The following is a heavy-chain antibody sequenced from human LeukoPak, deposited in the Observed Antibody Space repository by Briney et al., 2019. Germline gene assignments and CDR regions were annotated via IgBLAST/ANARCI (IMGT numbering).Heavy chain of an antibody. CDR1: GFTFSSYA. CDR3: AKDRSIAARPWGAIDY. V-gene: IGHV3-30*02. D-gene: IGHD6-6*01. Sequence: GGSLRLSCAVSGFTFSSYAMSWVRQAPGKGLEWVAVIWYGGSNKYYADSVKGRFTISRDNSKNTLYLQMNSLRAEDTAVYYCAKDRSIAARPWGAIDYWGQGTLVTVSS. CDR2: IWYGGSNK. J-gene: IGHJ4*02.